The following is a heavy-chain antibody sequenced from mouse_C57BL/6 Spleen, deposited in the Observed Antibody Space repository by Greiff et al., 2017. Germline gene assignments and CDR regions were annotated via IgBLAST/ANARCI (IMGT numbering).Heavy chain of an antibody. CDR2: IYPGDGDT. CDR3: ARKRGDGYYWYFDV. CDR1: GYAFSSYW. J-gene: IGHJ1*03. Sequence: QVQLKESGAELVKPGASVKISCKASGYAFSSYWMNWVKQRPGKGLEWIGQIYPGDGDTNYNGKFKGKATLTADKSSSTAYMQLSSLTSEDSAVYFCARKRGDGYYWYFDVWGTGTTVTVSS. V-gene: IGHV1-80*01. D-gene: IGHD2-3*01.